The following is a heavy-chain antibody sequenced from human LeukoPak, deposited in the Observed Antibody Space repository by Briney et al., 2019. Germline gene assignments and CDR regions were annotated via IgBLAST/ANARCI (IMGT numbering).Heavy chain of an antibody. D-gene: IGHD3-16*01. CDR3: ARDFTLGGDSYFDY. CDR1: GYSISSGYY. J-gene: IGHJ4*02. V-gene: IGHV4-38-2*02. Sequence: RSSETLSLTCTVSGYSISSGYYWGWIRQPPGKGLEWIGHINSIGSTKYNPSLKSRVAISVDTSKNQFSLKLSSVTAAETALYYCARDFTLGGDSYFDYWGQGILVTVSS. CDR2: INSIGST.